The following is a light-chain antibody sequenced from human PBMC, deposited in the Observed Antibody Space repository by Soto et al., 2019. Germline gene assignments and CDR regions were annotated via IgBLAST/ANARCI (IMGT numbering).Light chain of an antibody. J-gene: IGKJ1*01. CDR1: QGIRNA. V-gene: IGKV1-17*01. Sequence: DIQMTQSPSSLSASVGDRVTITCRASQGIRNALGWYQQNPGKAPKRLIYAASRLQSGFPSRFSGSGSGTEFTLTISSLQPEDYATYYCLQHNSYPRTFGQGTKVEIK. CDR2: AAS. CDR3: LQHNSYPRT.